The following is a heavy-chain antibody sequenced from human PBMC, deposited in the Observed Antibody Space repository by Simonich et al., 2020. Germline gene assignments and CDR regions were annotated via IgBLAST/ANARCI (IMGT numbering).Heavy chain of an antibody. Sequence: EVQLVESGGGLVQPGRSLRLSCAASGFTFDDYAMHWVRQAPGKGLRWVSGISGNSSSIGYADSVKGRFTISRDNAKNSLYLQMNSLRAEDTALYYCAKDVAAAGTEYFQHWGQGTLVTVSS. CDR3: AKDVAAAGTEYFQH. CDR2: ISGNSSSI. J-gene: IGHJ1*01. V-gene: IGHV3-9*01. CDR1: GFTFDDYA. D-gene: IGHD6-13*01.